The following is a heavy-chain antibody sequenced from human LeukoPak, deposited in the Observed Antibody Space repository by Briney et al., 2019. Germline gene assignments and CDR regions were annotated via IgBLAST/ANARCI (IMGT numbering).Heavy chain of an antibody. D-gene: IGHD6-19*01. CDR3: AREDSSGWYYFDY. Sequence: GGSLRLSCAASGFTFSSYWMHWVRQAPGKGLVWVSRINSDGSSTSYADSVKGRFTISRDNAKNTLYLQMNSLRAEDTAVYYCAREDSSGWYYFDYWGQGTLVTVSS. J-gene: IGHJ4*02. CDR2: INSDGSST. V-gene: IGHV3-74*01. CDR1: GFTFSSYW.